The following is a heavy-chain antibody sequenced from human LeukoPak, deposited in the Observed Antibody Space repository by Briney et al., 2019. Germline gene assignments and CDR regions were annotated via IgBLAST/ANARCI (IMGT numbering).Heavy chain of an antibody. D-gene: IGHD3-22*01. J-gene: IGHJ4*02. Sequence: SETLSLTCTVSGGSISSGDYYWRWIRQPPGTGLEWIGYIYYSGSTYYNPSLKSRVTISVDTSKNQFSLKLSSVTAADTAVYYCASQRRSYDSSGYSRSYWGRGTLVTVSS. CDR2: IYYSGST. CDR1: GGSISSGDYY. CDR3: ASQRRSYDSSGYSRSY. V-gene: IGHV4-30-4*08.